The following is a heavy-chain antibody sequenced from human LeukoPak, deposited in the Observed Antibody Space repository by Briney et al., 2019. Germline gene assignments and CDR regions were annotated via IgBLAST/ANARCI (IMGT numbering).Heavy chain of an antibody. V-gene: IGHV4-34*01. J-gene: IGHJ4*01. D-gene: IGHD3-10*01. CDR3: ARRSNRSGSPLRD. CDR2: ITYSGST. CDR1: GEYFSGNH. Sequence: SGTLSLTCVVYGEYFSGNHWNWIRLPPGRGLEWIGQITYSGSTNYNPSLKSRVTISADTSKNQFSLKLSSVTAADTAIYYCARRSNRSGSPLRDWGRGTLITVSS.